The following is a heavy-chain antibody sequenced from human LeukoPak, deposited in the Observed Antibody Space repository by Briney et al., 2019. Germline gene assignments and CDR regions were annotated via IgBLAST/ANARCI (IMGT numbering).Heavy chain of an antibody. CDR3: AREIAHSWGSIDY. Sequence: PSETLSLTCSVSGVSISSGSNYWGWIRQPPGKTLEWIGSIYSSGSTNYNPSLKSRVTISVNTSKNQFSLKLSSVTAADTAVYYCAREIAHSWGSIDYWGQGTLVTVSS. CDR1: GVSISSGSNY. V-gene: IGHV4-39*07. CDR2: IYSSGST. D-gene: IGHD7-27*01. J-gene: IGHJ4*02.